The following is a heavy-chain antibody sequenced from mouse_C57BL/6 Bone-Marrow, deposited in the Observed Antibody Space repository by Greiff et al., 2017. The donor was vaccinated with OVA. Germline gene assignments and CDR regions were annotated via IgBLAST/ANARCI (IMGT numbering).Heavy chain of an antibody. CDR2: ISSGSSTI. J-gene: IGHJ4*01. CDR3: ARHGSSYSLAMDY. CDR1: GFTFSDYG. Sequence: EVKLMESGGGLVKPGGSLKLSCAASGFTFSDYGMHWVRQAPEKGLEWVAYISSGSSTIYYADTVKGRFTISRDNAKNTLFLQMTSLRSEDTAMYYCARHGSSYSLAMDYWGQGTSVTVSS. V-gene: IGHV5-17*01. D-gene: IGHD1-1*01.